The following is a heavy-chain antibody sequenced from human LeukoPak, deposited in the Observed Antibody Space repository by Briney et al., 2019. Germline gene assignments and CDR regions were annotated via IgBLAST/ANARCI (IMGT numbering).Heavy chain of an antibody. J-gene: IGHJ4*02. CDR2: IIWNTGSV. V-gene: IGHV3-9*01. CDR1: GFTFDDYA. Sequence: PGGSLRLSCAASGFTFDDYAMHWVRHAPGKGLEWVSGIIWNTGSVGYADSVKGRFTISRDNAKNSLYLQMNSLRVEDTAFYYCATANWGLNFWGQGTLVSVSS. CDR3: ATANWGLNF. D-gene: IGHD7-27*01.